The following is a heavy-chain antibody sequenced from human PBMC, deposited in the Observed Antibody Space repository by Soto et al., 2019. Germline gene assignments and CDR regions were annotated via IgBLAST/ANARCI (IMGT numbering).Heavy chain of an antibody. CDR1: GYTFTTFG. Sequence: QVQLVQSGGEVKKPGAAVKVSCKASGYTFTTFGIGWVRQAPGQGLEWMGWISAYSGNTEYPQKLQGRVTMTIDTSTSTTYMELRSLRSDDTAVYYCARAYCSGGSWYLDYWGQGALVTASS. V-gene: IGHV1-18*01. CDR2: ISAYSGNT. CDR3: ARAYCSGGSWYLDY. D-gene: IGHD2-15*01. J-gene: IGHJ4*02.